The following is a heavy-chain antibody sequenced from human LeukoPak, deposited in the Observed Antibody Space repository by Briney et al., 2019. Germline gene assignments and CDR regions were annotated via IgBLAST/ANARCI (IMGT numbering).Heavy chain of an antibody. V-gene: IGHV2-70*17. CDR1: GITVSTPEMC. CDR3: ARMTPDSPSFDY. Sequence: SGPALVTSTATPTLTCTASGITVSTPEMCKAWVCQPQGKALEWLGRIDCDDDKFYSPSLKTRLTISKDTPKNQLVLRMTNMDPVDTGTYYCARMTPDSPSFDYWGQGALIPVSS. D-gene: IGHD2-15*01. CDR2: IDCDDDK. J-gene: IGHJ4*02.